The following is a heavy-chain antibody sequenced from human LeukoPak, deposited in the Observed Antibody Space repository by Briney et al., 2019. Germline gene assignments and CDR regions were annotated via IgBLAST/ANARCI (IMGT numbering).Heavy chain of an antibody. CDR2: ISSTSSYI. CDR3: ARDNGIITNYFDY. J-gene: IGHJ4*02. D-gene: IGHD2-8*01. V-gene: IGHV3-21*01. CDR1: GFTFSSYS. Sequence: GGSLRLSCAASGFTFSSYSMNWVRQAPGKGLEWVSPISSTSSYIYYADSVKGRFTISRDNAKNSLYLQMNSLRAEDTAVYYCARDNGIITNYFDYWGQGTLVTVSS.